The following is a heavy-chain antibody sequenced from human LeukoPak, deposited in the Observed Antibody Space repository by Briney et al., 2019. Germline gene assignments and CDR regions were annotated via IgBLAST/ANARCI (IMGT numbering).Heavy chain of an antibody. CDR1: GFTFSSYA. CDR3: ARGRLTTVTPPGVY. V-gene: IGHV3-30-3*01. CDR2: ISYDGSNK. D-gene: IGHD4-17*01. Sequence: GRSLRLSCAASGFTFSSYAMHWVRQAPGKGLEWVAVISYDGSNKYYADSVKGRFTISRDNSKNTLYLQMNSLRAEDTAVYYCARGRLTTVTPPGVYWGQGTRVTVSS. J-gene: IGHJ4*02.